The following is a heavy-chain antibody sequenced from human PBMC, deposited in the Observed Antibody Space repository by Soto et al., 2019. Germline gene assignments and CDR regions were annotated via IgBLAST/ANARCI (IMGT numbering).Heavy chain of an antibody. CDR1: GYTFTTYG. CDR3: ARGPTDYYDNSGDYFLDY. V-gene: IGHV1-18*01. J-gene: IGHJ4*02. D-gene: IGHD3-22*01. CDR2: ISTYNGNT. Sequence: QVQLVQSGAEVKKPGASVKVSCKASGYTFTTYGMSWVRQAPGQGLDWIGWISTYNGNTKYAERLQGRVTMNTDTTTSTAYMELRSLRSDDTAVYYCARGPTDYYDNSGDYFLDYWGQGTLVTVSS.